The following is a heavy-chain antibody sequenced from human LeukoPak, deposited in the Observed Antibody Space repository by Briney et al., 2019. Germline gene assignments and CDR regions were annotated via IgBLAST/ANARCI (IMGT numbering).Heavy chain of an antibody. V-gene: IGHV4-34*01. CDR1: GGSFSGYY. CDR3: ARLRYYDSSGYLEGADDAFDI. D-gene: IGHD3-22*01. J-gene: IGHJ3*02. Sequence: SETLSHTCAVYGGSFSGYYWSWIRQPPGKGLEWIGEINHSGSTNYNPSLKSRVTISVDTSKNQFSLKLSSVTAADTAVYYCARLRYYDSSGYLEGADDAFDIWGQGTMVTVSS. CDR2: INHSGST.